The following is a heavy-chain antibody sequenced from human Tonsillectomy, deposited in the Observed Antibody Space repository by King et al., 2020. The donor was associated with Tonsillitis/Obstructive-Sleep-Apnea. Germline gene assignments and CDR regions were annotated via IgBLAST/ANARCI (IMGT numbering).Heavy chain of an antibody. D-gene: IGHD2-2*01. CDR1: GFTFSSYW. Sequence: VQLVESGGGLVQPGGSLRLSCAASGFTFSSYWRLWVRQVPGKGLVWVSRINSDGSRTNYADSVKGRFTISRDNAKNALSLQMNSLRAEDTGVYYCARDAGYCNSATCYRPFDCWGQGTLVTVSS. V-gene: IGHV3-74*01. CDR2: INSDGSRT. CDR3: ARDAGYCNSATCYRPFDC. J-gene: IGHJ4*02.